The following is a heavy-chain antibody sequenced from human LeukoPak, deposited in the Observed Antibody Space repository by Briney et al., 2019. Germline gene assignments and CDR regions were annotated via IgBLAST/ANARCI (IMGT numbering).Heavy chain of an antibody. CDR2: IWYDGSNK. D-gene: IGHD1-26*01. V-gene: IGHV3-33*06. J-gene: IGHJ4*02. CDR3: AKLILGARSLFDF. Sequence: GGSLRLSCAASGFTFSSYGMHWVRQAPGKGLEWVAVIWYDGSNKFYADSVKGRFIISRDNSKNTLYLQMSSLRADDTAMYYCAKLILGARSLFDFRGQGILVTVSS. CDR1: GFTFSSYG.